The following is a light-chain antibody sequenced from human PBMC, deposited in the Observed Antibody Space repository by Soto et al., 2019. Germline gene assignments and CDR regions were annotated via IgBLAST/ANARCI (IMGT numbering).Light chain of an antibody. CDR1: SSDVGSYKF. CDR3: CSYAGSSTWV. CDR2: EGS. V-gene: IGLV2-23*01. J-gene: IGLJ1*01. Sequence: QSVLTQPASVSGSPGQSITISCTGTSSDVGSYKFVSWYQQHPGKAPKLMIYEGSKLPSGVSNRFSGSKSGNTASLTISGLQAEDEADYYCCSYAGSSTWVFGTGTKLTVL.